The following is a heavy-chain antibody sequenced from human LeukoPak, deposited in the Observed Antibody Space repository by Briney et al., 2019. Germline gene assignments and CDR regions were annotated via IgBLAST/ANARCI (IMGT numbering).Heavy chain of an antibody. J-gene: IGHJ4*02. CDR3: ARERNSSSSSALRY. V-gene: IGHV1-2*02. Sequence: ASVKVSCKASGYTFTGYYMHWVRQAPGQGLEWMGWINPNSGGTNYAQKFQGRVTMTRDTSISTAYMELSRLRSDDTAVYYCARERNSSSSSALRYWGQGTLVTVSS. CDR2: INPNSGGT. D-gene: IGHD6-6*01. CDR1: GYTFTGYY.